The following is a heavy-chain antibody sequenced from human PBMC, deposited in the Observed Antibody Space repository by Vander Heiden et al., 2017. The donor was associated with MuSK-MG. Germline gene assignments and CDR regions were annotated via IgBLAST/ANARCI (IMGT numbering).Heavy chain of an antibody. CDR1: GFTVYDYA. D-gene: IGHD1-26*01. CDR3: AISGGYYEVWGAFDI. Sequence: EVQLVESGGGLSQPGRFLRPPRPPSGFTVYDYAMHWDRQAPGKGLEWVSGISWNSGSIGYADSVKGRFTISGDNAKNSLYLQMNSLRAEDTALYYCAISGGYYEVWGAFDIWGQGTMVTVSS. V-gene: IGHV3-9*01. J-gene: IGHJ3*02. CDR2: ISWNSGSI.